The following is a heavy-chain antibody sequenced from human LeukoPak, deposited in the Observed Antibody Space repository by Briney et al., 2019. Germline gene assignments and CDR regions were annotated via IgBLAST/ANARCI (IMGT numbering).Heavy chain of an antibody. Sequence: GGSLRLSCAASGFTFSRYWMHWVRQAPGKGLEWVSYSDTEGSMTSYADSVKGRFTISRDNAKNTLYLQMNSLRAEDTAVYYCARADYGGNSAAFDIWGQGTMVTVSS. CDR1: GFTFSRYW. J-gene: IGHJ3*02. CDR3: ARADYGGNSAAFDI. CDR2: SDTEGSMT. D-gene: IGHD4-23*01. V-gene: IGHV3-74*01.